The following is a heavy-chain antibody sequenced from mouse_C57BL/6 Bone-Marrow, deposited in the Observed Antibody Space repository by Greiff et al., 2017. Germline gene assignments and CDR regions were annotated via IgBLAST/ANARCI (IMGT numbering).Heavy chain of an antibody. D-gene: IGHD1-1*01. J-gene: IGHJ1*03. CDR3: ASSIILQGYFDV. CDR2: ISYDGSN. CDR1: GYSITSGYY. V-gene: IGHV3-6*01. Sequence: EVQVVESGPGLVKPSQSLSLTCSVTGYSITSGYYWNWIRQFPGNKLEWMGYISYDGSNNYNPSLKNRISITRDTSKNQFFLKLNSVTTEDTATYYCASSIILQGYFDVWGTGTTVTVSS.